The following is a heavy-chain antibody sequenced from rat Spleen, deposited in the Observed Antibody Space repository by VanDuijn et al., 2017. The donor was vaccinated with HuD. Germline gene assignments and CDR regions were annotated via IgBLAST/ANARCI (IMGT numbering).Heavy chain of an antibody. V-gene: IGHV2-47*01. Sequence: QVQLKESGPGPVQASQTLSLTCIVSGLSLTSSSVSWIRQPPGKGLEWMGVIWSNGGTDYNSAIKSRLSISRATSKSQVFLKMNSLQTEDTAMYFCARPHSYYGYKSYYFDYWGQGVMVTVSS. J-gene: IGHJ2*01. CDR1: GLSLTSSS. CDR2: IWSNGGT. CDR3: ARPHSYYGYKSYYFDY. D-gene: IGHD1-7*01.